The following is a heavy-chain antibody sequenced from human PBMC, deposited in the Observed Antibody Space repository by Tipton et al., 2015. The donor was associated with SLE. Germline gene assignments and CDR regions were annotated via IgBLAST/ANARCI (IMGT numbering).Heavy chain of an antibody. D-gene: IGHD6-13*01. CDR2: IYHSGST. J-gene: IGHJ4*02. Sequence: TLSLTCAVSGYSISSGYYWGWIRQPPGKGLEWIGSIYHSGSTYYNPSLKSRVTISVDTSKNQFSLKLSSVTAADTAVYYCARQGYSSSQRDYWGQGTLVTVSS. CDR1: GYSISSGYY. V-gene: IGHV4-38-2*01. CDR3: ARQGYSSSQRDY.